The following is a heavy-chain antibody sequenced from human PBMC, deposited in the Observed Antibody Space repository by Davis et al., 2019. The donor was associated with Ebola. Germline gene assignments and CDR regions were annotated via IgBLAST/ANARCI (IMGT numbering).Heavy chain of an antibody. D-gene: IGHD6-13*01. CDR3: ARLERDSSSWYFHLGL. CDR2: IFSNDEK. CDR1: GFSLSNARMG. Sequence: SGPTLVKPTETLTLTCTVSGFSLSNARMGVSWIRQPPGKALEWLAHIFSNDEKSYSTSLKSRLTISKDTSKSQVVLTMTNMDPVDTATYYCARLERDSSSWYFHLGLWGQGTLVTVSS. V-gene: IGHV2-26*01. J-gene: IGHJ4*02.